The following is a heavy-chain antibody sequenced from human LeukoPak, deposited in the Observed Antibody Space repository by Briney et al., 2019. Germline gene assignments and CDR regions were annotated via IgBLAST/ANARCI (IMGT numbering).Heavy chain of an antibody. CDR2: INTNTGNP. D-gene: IGHD3-22*01. Sequence: ASVTVSCKASGYTFTSYGISWVRQAPGQGLEWMGWINTNTGNPTYAQGFTGRFVFSLDTSVSTAYLQISSLKAEDTAVYYCARGPSNYYDSSGYYFDNWFDPWGQGTLVTVSS. CDR3: ARGPSNYYDSSGYYFDNWFDP. V-gene: IGHV7-4-1*02. J-gene: IGHJ5*02. CDR1: GYTFTSYG.